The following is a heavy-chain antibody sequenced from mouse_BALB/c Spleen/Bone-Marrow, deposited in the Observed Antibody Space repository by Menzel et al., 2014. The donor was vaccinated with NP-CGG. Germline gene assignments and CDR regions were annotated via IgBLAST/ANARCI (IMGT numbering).Heavy chain of an antibody. J-gene: IGHJ1*01. CDR1: GFTFTDYY. CDR3: SKDIKVNYSCHFDV. CDR2: IRNKANGYTT. V-gene: IGHV7-3*02. D-gene: IGHD2-1*01. Sequence: ESGGGLVQPGSSLSLSCETSGFTFTDYYMSWVRQPPGKALEWVGFIRNKANGYTTEYSASVKGRFTVSRDNSQSILYLPKNHLRTEDSAAYYFSKDIKVNYSCHFDVWGAGTTLTVSS.